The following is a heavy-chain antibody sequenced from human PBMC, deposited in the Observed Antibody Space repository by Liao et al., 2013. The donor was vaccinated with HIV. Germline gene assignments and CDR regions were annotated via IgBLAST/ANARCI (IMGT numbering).Heavy chain of an antibody. Sequence: QVQLQESGPGLVKPSETLSLACTVSGGSISGKTYHWGWIRQPPGQGLEWIGSVYYSGSTYYNSSLRSRVTISVDTSKNHFSLRLSSVTAADTAMYYCARVGMTTITGYYYYIDVWGKGTTVTVSS. V-gene: IGHV4-39*02. CDR2: VYYSGST. D-gene: IGHD5-24*01. CDR3: ARVGMTTITGYYYYIDV. CDR1: GGSISGKTYH. J-gene: IGHJ6*03.